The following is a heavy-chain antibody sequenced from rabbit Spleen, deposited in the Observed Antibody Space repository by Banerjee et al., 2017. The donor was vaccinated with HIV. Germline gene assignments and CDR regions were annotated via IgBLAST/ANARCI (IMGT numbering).Heavy chain of an antibody. CDR3: ARDLTSVIGWNFNL. CDR1: GFSFSSSYW. CDR2: IYTGDGST. V-gene: IGHV1S45*01. J-gene: IGHJ4*01. Sequence: QEQLVESGGGLVQPEGSLTLTCTASGFSFSSSYWICWVRQAPGKGLEWIGCIYTGDGSTYYASWAKGRFTISKASSTTVTLQMTSLTAADTATYFCARDLTSVIGWNFNLWGQGTLVTVS. D-gene: IGHD2-1*01.